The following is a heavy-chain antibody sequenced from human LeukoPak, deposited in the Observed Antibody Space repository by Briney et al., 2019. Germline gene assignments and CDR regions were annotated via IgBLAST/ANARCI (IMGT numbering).Heavy chain of an antibody. J-gene: IGHJ3*02. CDR1: GGSISSYY. Sequence: SETLSLTCTVSGGSISSYYWSRIRQPAGKGLEWIGRIYTSGSTNYSPSLKSRVTMSVDTSKDQFSLKLGSVTAADTAVYYCARSIAAAGVDAFDIWGQGTMVTVSS. CDR2: IYTSGST. CDR3: ARSIAAAGVDAFDI. D-gene: IGHD6-13*01. V-gene: IGHV4-4*07.